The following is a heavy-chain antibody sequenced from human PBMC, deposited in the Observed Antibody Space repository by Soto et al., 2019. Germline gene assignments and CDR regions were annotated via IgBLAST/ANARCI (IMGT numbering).Heavy chain of an antibody. CDR2: IKPDGSEK. D-gene: IGHD5-12*01. CDR3: VRDWRDGYDHSFNH. Sequence: VHLVESGGGLVQPGGSLRLSCAASGFTFNSYYMSWVRQAPGEGLEWVANIKPDGSEKYYVDSVEGRFTISRDNARNSLYLQMNSLRAEDTAVYYCVRDWRDGYDHSFNHWGQGTPVTVSS. CDR1: GFTFNSYY. J-gene: IGHJ4*02. V-gene: IGHV3-7*03.